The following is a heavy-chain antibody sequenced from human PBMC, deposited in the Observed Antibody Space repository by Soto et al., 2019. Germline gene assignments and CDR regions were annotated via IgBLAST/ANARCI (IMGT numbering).Heavy chain of an antibody. Sequence: PSETMSLTCTVSGGSISSYYWSWIRQPPGKGLEWIGYIYYSGSTNYNPSLKSRVTISVDTSKNQFSLKLSSVTAADTAVYYCARDGREVYYFDYWGQGTLVTVSS. CDR3: ARDGREVYYFDY. D-gene: IGHD1-26*01. CDR2: IYYSGST. J-gene: IGHJ4*02. CDR1: GGSISSYY. V-gene: IGHV4-59*12.